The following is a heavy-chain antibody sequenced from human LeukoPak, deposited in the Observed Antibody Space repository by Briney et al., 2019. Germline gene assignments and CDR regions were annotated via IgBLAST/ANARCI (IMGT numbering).Heavy chain of an antibody. J-gene: IGHJ4*02. CDR3: ARGIAAAAKQGGFDF. D-gene: IGHD6-13*01. Sequence: SETLSLTCTVSGGSISSYYWSWIRQPPGQGLEWIGYIYYTGSTNYNPSLESRVTISVDTSKKQFSLKLSSVTAADTAVYYCARGIAAAAKQGGFDFWGQGTLVTVSS. CDR2: IYYTGST. CDR1: GGSISSYY. V-gene: IGHV4-59*12.